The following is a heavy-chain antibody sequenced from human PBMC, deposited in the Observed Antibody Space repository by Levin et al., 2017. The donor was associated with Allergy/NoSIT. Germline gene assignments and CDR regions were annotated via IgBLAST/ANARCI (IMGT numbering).Heavy chain of an antibody. CDR1: GFSLNTNGMS. CDR3: AHVQFSAMVDY. CDR2: IYWDGDK. V-gene: IGHV2-5*02. J-gene: IGHJ4*02. D-gene: IGHD2-8*01. Sequence: ESGPTLVKPTQTLTLTCTFSGFSLNTNGMSVGWIRQPPGKALEWLALIYWDGDKRYSPSLKTRLTITQDTSKNQVVLILTNMDPVDTARYYCAHVQFSAMVDYWGQGTLVTVSS.